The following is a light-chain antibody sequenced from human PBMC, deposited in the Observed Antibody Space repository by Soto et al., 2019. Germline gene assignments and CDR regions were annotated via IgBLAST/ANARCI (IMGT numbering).Light chain of an antibody. Sequence: DIQMTQSPPTLSASVGDRVTITCRASQSIRHYLAWYQQMPGKAPKLLIYGASTLQSGVTSRFSGSGSGTEFTLNISSLQPDDFGTYFCQHHNSYSQTFGQGTKWIS. CDR1: QSIRHY. V-gene: IGKV1-5*01. CDR3: QHHNSYSQT. J-gene: IGKJ1*01. CDR2: GAS.